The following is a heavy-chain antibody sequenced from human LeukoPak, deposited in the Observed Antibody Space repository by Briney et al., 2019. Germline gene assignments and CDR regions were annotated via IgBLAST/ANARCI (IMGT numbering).Heavy chain of an antibody. CDR3: AALASYCSSTSCYPDFDY. V-gene: IGHV3-30*03. Sequence: PGRSLRLSCAASGFTFSSYGMHWVRQAPGKGLEWVAVISYDGSNKYYADSVKGRFTISRDNSKNTLYLQMSSLRAEDAAVYYCAALASYCSSTSCYPDFDYWGQGTLVTVSS. CDR1: GFTFSSYG. D-gene: IGHD2-2*01. J-gene: IGHJ4*02. CDR2: ISYDGSNK.